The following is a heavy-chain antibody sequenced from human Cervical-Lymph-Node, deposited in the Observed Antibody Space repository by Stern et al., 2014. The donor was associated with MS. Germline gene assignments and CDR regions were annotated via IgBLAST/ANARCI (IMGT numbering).Heavy chain of an antibody. J-gene: IGHJ4*02. CDR2: AWYDGSTA. CDR1: GFTFSSYG. CDR3: ARGHIPYAYNYLFDY. V-gene: IGHV3-33*01. D-gene: IGHD5-24*01. Sequence: VQLVESGGGVVQPGTSLRLSCAASGFTFSSYGMHWVRQAPGKGLEWVALAWYDGSTAYYTNSVKGRFTISRDNSKNTLSLQMNSLTAEDTAVYYCARGHIPYAYNYLFDYWGQGTLATVSS.